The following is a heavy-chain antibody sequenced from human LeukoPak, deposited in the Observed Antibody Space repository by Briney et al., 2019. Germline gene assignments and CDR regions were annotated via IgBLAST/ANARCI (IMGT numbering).Heavy chain of an antibody. CDR1: GFTFSNYW. CDR2: INSDGRST. J-gene: IGHJ2*01. CDR3: TRAYGGDSDWYFDL. Sequence: GGSLRLSCAASGFTFSNYWMHWVRQAPGKGLVWVSRINSDGRSTTYADSVKGRFTISRDNAKNTLYLQMNSLRAEDTAVYYCTRAYGGDSDWYFDLWGRGTLVTVSS. V-gene: IGHV3-74*03. D-gene: IGHD4-23*01.